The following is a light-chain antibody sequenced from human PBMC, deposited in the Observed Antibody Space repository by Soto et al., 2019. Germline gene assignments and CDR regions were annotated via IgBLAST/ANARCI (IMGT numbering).Light chain of an antibody. CDR1: SSDVGGYNY. V-gene: IGLV2-8*01. CDR3: SSYAGSNNWV. Sequence: QSALTQPPSASGSPGQSVTISCTGTSSDVGGYNYVSWYQQHPGKVPKLMIYEVNKRPSGVPDRFSGSRSGNTASLTVSWLQAEDEADYYCSSYAGSNNWVFGGGTQLTVL. J-gene: IGLJ7*01. CDR2: EVN.